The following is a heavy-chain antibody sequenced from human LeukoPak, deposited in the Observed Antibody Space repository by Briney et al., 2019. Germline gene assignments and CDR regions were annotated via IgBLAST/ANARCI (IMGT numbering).Heavy chain of an antibody. J-gene: IGHJ4*02. CDR1: GFTFSSYG. CDR3: LGYYSGSPN. D-gene: IGHD3-10*01. Sequence: GGSLRLSCAASGFTFSSYGMHWVRQAPGKGLVWVSRISSDGRTTHYADSVKGRFTISRDSAKNTLFLQMNDLRAEDTAVYYCLGYYSGSPNWGQGTLVTVSS. V-gene: IGHV3-74*01. CDR2: ISSDGRTT.